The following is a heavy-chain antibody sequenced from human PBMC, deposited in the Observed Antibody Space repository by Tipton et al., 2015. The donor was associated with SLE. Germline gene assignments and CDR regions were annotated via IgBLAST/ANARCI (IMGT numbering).Heavy chain of an antibody. CDR1: GGSFSGYY. D-gene: IGHD3-22*01. CDR2: INHSGST. J-gene: IGHJ3*02. CDR3: ARRRDDRAFDI. Sequence: TLSLTCAVYGGSFSGYYWSWIRQPPGKGLEWIGEINHSGSTNYNPSLKSRVTISVDTSKNQFSLKLSSVTAADTAVYYCARRRDDRAFDIWGQGTMVTVSS. V-gene: IGHV4-34*01.